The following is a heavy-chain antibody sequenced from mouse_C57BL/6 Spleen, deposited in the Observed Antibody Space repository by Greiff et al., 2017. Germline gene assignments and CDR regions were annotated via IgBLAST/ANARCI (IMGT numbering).Heavy chain of an antibody. CDR2: INPSNGGT. CDR1: GYTFISYW. D-gene: IGHD4-1*02. CDR3: ARAGSTENYFDY. Sequence: QVQLQQPGPELVKPGASVKMSCKASGYTFISYWMHWVKQRPGQGLEWIGNINPSNGGTNYNEKFKSKATLTVDTSSSTAYMQLSSLTSEDSAVYNCARAGSTENYFDYWGQGTTLTVSS. J-gene: IGHJ2*01. V-gene: IGHV1-53*01.